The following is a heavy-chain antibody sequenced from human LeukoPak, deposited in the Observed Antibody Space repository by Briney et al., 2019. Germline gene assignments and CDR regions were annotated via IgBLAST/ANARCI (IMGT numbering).Heavy chain of an antibody. J-gene: IGHJ3*02. CDR1: GGSISSYY. D-gene: IGHD3-3*01. CDR3: ARTPIFGVVITVVNAFDI. V-gene: IGHV4-59*01. Sequence: SETLSLTCTVSGGSISSYYWSWIRQPPGKGLEWIGYIYYSGSTNYNPSLKSRVTISVDTSKNQFSLKLSSVTAADTAVYYCARTPIFGVVITVVNAFDIWGQGTMVAVSS. CDR2: IYYSGST.